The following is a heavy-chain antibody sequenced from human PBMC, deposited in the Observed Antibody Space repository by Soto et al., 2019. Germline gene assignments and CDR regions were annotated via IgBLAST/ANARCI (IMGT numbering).Heavy chain of an antibody. V-gene: IGHV3-30-3*01. CDR3: ARDPTPPLSLPMVYAMEDYYYGMDV. J-gene: IGHJ6*02. D-gene: IGHD2-8*01. CDR2: ISYDGSNK. CDR1: GLTLSSSA. Sequence: PLRLSWAASGLTLSSSAMHWVRQAPGKGLEWVAVISYDGSNKYYADSVKGRFTISRDNSKNTLYLQMNSLRAEDTAVYYCARDPTPPLSLPMVYAMEDYYYGMDVWGQGTTVTVSS.